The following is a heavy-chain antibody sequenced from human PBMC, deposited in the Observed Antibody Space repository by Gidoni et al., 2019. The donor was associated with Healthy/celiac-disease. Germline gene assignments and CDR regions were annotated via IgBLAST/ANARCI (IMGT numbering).Heavy chain of an antibody. D-gene: IGHD2-2*01. CDR1: GGSISSGRYY. J-gene: IGHJ6*03. CDR3: ARDQGYCSSTSCYQVYYYYYMDV. CDR2: IYTSGST. V-gene: IGHV4-61*02. Sequence: QVQLQESGPGLVKPSQTLSLTCTVSGGSISSGRYYWSWLRQPAGKGLEWIGRIYTSGSTNYNPSLKSRVTISVDTSKNQFSLKLSSVTAADTAVYYCARDQGYCSSTSCYQVYYYYYMDVWGKGTTVTVSS.